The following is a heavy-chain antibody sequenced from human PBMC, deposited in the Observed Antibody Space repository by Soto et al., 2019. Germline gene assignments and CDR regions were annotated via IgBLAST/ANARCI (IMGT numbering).Heavy chain of an antibody. CDR1: GYTFTGYY. CDR2: INPNGGST. CDR3: ARDLSSWSYYYYYMDV. Sequence: ASVKVSCKASGYTFTGYYMHWVRQAPGQGLEWMGIINPNGGSTSYAQKLQGRVTMTTDTSTSTAYMELRSLRSDDTAVYYCARDLSSWSYYYYYMDVWGKGTTVTVSS. D-gene: IGHD6-13*01. J-gene: IGHJ6*03. V-gene: IGHV1-46*01.